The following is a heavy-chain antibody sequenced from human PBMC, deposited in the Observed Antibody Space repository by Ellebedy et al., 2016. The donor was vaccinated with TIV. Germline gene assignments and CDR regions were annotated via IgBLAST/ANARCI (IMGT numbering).Heavy chain of an antibody. V-gene: IGHV3-48*03. CDR1: GFTFSSYE. CDR3: ARWDSSSSIDY. D-gene: IGHD6-13*01. Sequence: GGSLRLSCVGSGFTFSSYEMIWVRQAPGKGLEWVSYISGSGRSIYYADSVKGRFTISRDNSKNSLYLQMNSLRTEDTALYYCARWDSSSSIDYWGQGTLVTVSS. J-gene: IGHJ4*02. CDR2: ISGSGRSI.